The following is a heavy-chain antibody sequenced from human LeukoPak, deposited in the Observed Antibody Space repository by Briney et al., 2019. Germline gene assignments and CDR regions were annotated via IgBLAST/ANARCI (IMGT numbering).Heavy chain of an antibody. Sequence: GGSLRLSCAASGFSFSRYWMHWVRQAPGKGLVWVSRMNSDGSSTNYADSVKGRFTISRDNAKNILYLLMNSLRAEDTAVYHCATGHYYDSSGYYPLPDAFDIWGQGTMVTVSS. CDR3: ATGHYYDSSGYYPLPDAFDI. D-gene: IGHD3-22*01. CDR2: MNSDGSST. V-gene: IGHV3-74*01. CDR1: GFSFSRYW. J-gene: IGHJ3*02.